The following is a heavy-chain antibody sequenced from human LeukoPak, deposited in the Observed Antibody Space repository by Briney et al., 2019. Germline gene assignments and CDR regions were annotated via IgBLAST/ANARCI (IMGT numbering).Heavy chain of an antibody. V-gene: IGHV3-23*01. CDR3: AKDRTSTGATVRFDP. D-gene: IGHD1-26*01. CDR1: GLTFSSYA. Sequence: GGSLRLSCAASGLTFSSYAMSWVRQAPGKGLDWVSSISGSGGSTYYADSVKGRFTISRDNSENTLYLQMNSLRAEDTAVYYCAKDRTSTGATVRFDPWGQGTLVTVSS. CDR2: ISGSGGST. J-gene: IGHJ5*02.